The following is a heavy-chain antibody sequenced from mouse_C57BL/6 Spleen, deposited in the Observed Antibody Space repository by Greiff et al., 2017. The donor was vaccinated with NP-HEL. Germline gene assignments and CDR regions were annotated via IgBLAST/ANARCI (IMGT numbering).Heavy chain of an antibody. CDR2: IDPETGGT. Sequence: QVQLQQSGAELVRPGASVTLSCKASGYTFTDYEMHWVKQTPVHGLEWIGAIDPETGGTAYNQKFKGKAILTADKSSSTAYMELRSLTSEDSAVYYGTSEGKYYGGSTGCFGVWGTGTTVTVSS. V-gene: IGHV1-15*01. D-gene: IGHD1-1*01. CDR1: GYTFTDYE. CDR3: TSEGKYYGGSTGCFGV. J-gene: IGHJ1*03.